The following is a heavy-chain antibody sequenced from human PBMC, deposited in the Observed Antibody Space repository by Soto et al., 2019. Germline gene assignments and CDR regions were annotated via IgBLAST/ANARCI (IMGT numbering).Heavy chain of an antibody. Sequence: SRRLSFSSSRFTFDDYAMHWVRHAPGKGLEWVSGISWNSGSIGYADSVKGRFTISRDNAKNSLYLQMNSLRAEDTALYYCAKDLSLTGTWDAFDIWGQGTMVTVSS. D-gene: IGHD1-20*01. CDR2: ISWNSGSI. J-gene: IGHJ3*02. V-gene: IGHV3-9*01. CDR3: AKDLSLTGTWDAFDI. CDR1: RFTFDDYA.